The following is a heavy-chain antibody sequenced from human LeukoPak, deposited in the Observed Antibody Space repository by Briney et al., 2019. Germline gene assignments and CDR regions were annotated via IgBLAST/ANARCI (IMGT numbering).Heavy chain of an antibody. V-gene: IGHV3-23*01. CDR1: GFSFSGYA. CDR3: ARAAYGDFY. D-gene: IGHD4-17*01. Sequence: PGGSLRLSCAASGFSFSGYAMAWVRQAPVKGLEWVSTIVGSGSSTYYADSMKGRFTISRDNSKNTLYLQINSLRAADTAVYYCARAAYGDFYWGQGTLVTVSS. CDR2: IVGSGSST. J-gene: IGHJ4*02.